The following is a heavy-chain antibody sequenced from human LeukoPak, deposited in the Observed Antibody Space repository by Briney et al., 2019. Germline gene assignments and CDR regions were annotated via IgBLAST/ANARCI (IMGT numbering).Heavy chain of an antibody. CDR3: ARALVGSYYDSSGYPLNWFDP. D-gene: IGHD3-22*01. V-gene: IGHV1-2*02. CDR1: GYTFTGYY. CDR2: INPNSGGT. Sequence: ASVKVSCKASGYTFTGYYMHWVRQAPGQGLEWMGWINPNSGGTNYAQKFQGRVTMTRDTSISTAYMELSRLRSDDTAVYYCARALVGSYYDSSGYPLNWFDPWAREPWSPSPQ. J-gene: IGHJ5*02.